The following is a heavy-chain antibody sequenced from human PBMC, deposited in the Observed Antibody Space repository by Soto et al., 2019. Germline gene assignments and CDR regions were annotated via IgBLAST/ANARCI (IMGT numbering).Heavy chain of an antibody. V-gene: IGHV4-34*01. Sequence: PSETLSLTCAVYGGSFSGYYWSWIRQPPGKGLEWIGEINHSGSTNYNPSLKSRVTISVDTSKNQFSLKLSSVTAADTAVYYCARGPHYYGSGSYRYYYYYGMDVWGQGTTVT. CDR2: INHSGST. CDR1: GGSFSGYY. D-gene: IGHD3-10*01. CDR3: ARGPHYYGSGSYRYYYYYGMDV. J-gene: IGHJ6*02.